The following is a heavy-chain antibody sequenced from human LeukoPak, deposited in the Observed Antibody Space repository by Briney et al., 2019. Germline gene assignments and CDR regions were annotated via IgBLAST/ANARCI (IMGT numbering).Heavy chain of an antibody. CDR3: EKDLYLRGYDFWSGYSPEAFDI. CDR2: ISGSGGST. Sequence: GGSLRLSCAASGFTFSSYAMSWVRQAPGKGLEWVSAISGSGGSTYYADSVKGRFTISRDNSKNTLYLQMNSLRAEDTAVYYCEKDLYLRGYDFWSGYSPEAFDIWGQGTMVTVSS. V-gene: IGHV3-23*01. CDR1: GFTFSSYA. J-gene: IGHJ3*02. D-gene: IGHD3-3*01.